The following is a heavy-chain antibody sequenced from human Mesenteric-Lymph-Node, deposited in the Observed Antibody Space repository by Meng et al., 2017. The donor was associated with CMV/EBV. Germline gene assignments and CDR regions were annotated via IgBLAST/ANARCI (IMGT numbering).Heavy chain of an antibody. CDR2: INPSGGST. V-gene: IGHV1-46*01. CDR1: GYTFTGYQ. J-gene: IGHJ4*02. CDR3: ARGDSNYYFDY. D-gene: IGHD4-11*01. Sequence: ASVKVSCKASGYTFTGYQMHWVRQAPGQGLEWMGTINPSGGSTTYAQKFQGRVTMTRDTSTNIVYMEVSSLTSEDTAVYYCARGDSNYYFDYWGQGTLVTVSS.